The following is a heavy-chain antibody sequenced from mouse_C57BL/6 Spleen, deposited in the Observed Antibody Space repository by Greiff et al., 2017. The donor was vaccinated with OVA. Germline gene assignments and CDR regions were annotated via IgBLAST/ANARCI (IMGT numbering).Heavy chain of an antibody. CDR3: AHSYYGSGEDY. CDR1: GYTFTDYA. CDR2: ICPYYGDA. Sequence: QVQLQQSGPELVRPGVSVKISCKGSGYTFTDYAMHWVKQSPAQGLEWIGVICPYYGDASYNQKFKDKATMTADKSSSTAYMELARLTSEDSAVYYCAHSYYGSGEDYWGQGTTLTVSS. V-gene: IGHV1-67*01. D-gene: IGHD1-1*01. J-gene: IGHJ2*01.